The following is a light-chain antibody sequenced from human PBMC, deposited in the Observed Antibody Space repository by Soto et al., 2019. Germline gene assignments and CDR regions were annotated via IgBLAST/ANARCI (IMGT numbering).Light chain of an antibody. Sequence: ENVLTQSPDTLSLSPGERATLSYRASQTVSSSFLAWYQQKPGQAPRLLIYGSSSRASGIPDRFSGSGSGTDFTLTISRLEPEDFAVYYCQQYSSSPYNFGQGTKLEIK. CDR3: QQYSSSPYN. J-gene: IGKJ2*01. CDR1: QTVSSSF. V-gene: IGKV3-20*01. CDR2: GSS.